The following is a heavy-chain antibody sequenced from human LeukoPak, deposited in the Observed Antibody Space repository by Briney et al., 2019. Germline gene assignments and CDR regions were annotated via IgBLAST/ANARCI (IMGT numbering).Heavy chain of an antibody. V-gene: IGHV3-23*01. Sequence: PGGSLRLSCAASGFTFSSYAMSWVRQAPGKGLEWVSAISGSGGSTYYADSVKGRFTISRDNSKNTLYLQMNSLGAEDTAVYYCAKWHYYDSSGYFDYWGQGTLVTVSS. CDR2: ISGSGGST. CDR3: AKWHYYDSSGYFDY. CDR1: GFTFSSYA. D-gene: IGHD3-22*01. J-gene: IGHJ4*02.